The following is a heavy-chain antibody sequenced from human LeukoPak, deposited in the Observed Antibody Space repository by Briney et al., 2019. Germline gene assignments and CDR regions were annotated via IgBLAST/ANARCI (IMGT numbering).Heavy chain of an antibody. V-gene: IGHV4-39*01. CDR2: IYYSGST. CDR1: GGSISSSTYY. D-gene: IGHD3-10*01. Sequence: SETLSLTCTVSGGSISSSTYYWGWIRQPPGKGLEWIGSIYYSGSTYYNPSLKSRVTISVDTSKNQFSLKLSSVTAADTAVYYCARIDANYYGSGSYYFNWYYYYYMDVWGKGTTVTISS. J-gene: IGHJ6*03. CDR3: ARIDANYYGSGSYYFNWYYYYYMDV.